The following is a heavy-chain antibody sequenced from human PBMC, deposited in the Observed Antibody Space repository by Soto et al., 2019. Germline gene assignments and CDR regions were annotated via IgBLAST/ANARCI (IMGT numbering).Heavy chain of an antibody. D-gene: IGHD2-15*01. CDR3: ARDGLPPYCSGGSCYYYYGMDV. J-gene: IGHJ6*02. Sequence: PGGSLRLSCAASGFTFSSYAMSWVRQAPGKGLEWISYISSSSSTIYYADSVKGRFTISRDNAKNSLYLQMNSLRDEDTAVYYCARDGLPPYCSGGSCYYYYGMDVWGQGTTVTVSS. CDR1: GFTFSSYA. V-gene: IGHV3-48*02. CDR2: ISSSSSTI.